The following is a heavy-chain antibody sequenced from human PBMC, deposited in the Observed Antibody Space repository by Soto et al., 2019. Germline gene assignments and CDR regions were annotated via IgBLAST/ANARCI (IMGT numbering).Heavy chain of an antibody. CDR2: IWYHGTTK. CDR1: GFSLSRYG. D-gene: IGHD5-18*01. CDR3: AGDVDTTSHLNWFDP. J-gene: IGHJ5*02. Sequence: GGSLRLSCEVSGFSLSRYGMHWVRQAPGKGLEWVAVIWYHGTTKNYADSVKGRFTISRDISKNTVYLQMDSLEVEDTAVYYCAGDVDTTSHLNWFDPWGQGVMVTVSS. V-gene: IGHV3-33*01.